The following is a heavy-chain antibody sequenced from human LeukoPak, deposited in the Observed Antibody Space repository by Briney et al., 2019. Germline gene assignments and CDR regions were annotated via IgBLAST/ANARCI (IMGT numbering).Heavy chain of an antibody. Sequence: PGGSLRLSCAASGFTFSSYEMNWVRQAPGKGLEWVSYISSSGSTIYYADSVKGRFTISRDNAKNSLYLQMNSLRDEDTAVYYCLGFGELSFDYWGQGTLVTVSS. D-gene: IGHD3-10*01. CDR1: GFTFSSYE. V-gene: IGHV3-48*03. CDR3: LGFGELSFDY. J-gene: IGHJ4*02. CDR2: ISSSGSTI.